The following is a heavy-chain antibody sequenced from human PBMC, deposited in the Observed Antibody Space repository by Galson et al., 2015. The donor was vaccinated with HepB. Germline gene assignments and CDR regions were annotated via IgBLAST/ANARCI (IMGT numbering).Heavy chain of an antibody. CDR1: GFTFKTHS. CDR3: VRDPPYDILTGYSPFDY. CDR2: ISHTSDYV. D-gene: IGHD3-9*01. Sequence: SLRLSCAASGFTFKTHSMNWVRQAPGKGLEWVSSISHTSDYVFYAESVKGRFTVSRDNAESSLYLQMSSLRAEDTAVYYCVRDPPYDILTGYSPFDYWGQGTLVTVSS. J-gene: IGHJ4*02. V-gene: IGHV3-21*01.